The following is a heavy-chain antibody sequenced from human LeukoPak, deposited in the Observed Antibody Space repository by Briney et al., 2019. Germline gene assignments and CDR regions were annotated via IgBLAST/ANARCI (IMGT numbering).Heavy chain of an antibody. Sequence: PGGSLRLSCAASGFTFSSYWMSWVRQAPGKGLEWVSAISGSGGSTYYADSVKGRFTISRDNSKNTLYLQMNSLRAEDTAVYYCAKVPDSSGYYYFDYWGQGTLVTVSS. D-gene: IGHD3-22*01. V-gene: IGHV3-23*01. CDR2: ISGSGGST. CDR3: AKVPDSSGYYYFDY. J-gene: IGHJ4*02. CDR1: GFTFSSYW.